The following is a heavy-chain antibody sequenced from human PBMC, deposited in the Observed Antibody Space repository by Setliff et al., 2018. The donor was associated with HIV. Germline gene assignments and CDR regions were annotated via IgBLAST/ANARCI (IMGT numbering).Heavy chain of an antibody. J-gene: IGHJ1*01. V-gene: IGHV4-31*03. D-gene: IGHD1-1*01. Sequence: SETLSLTCSVSGVSVSSGGYYWSWIRQHPGKGLEWIGYVYYTGTSYFNPSLKSRITISVDTSKNQFSLKLGFVTAADTAVYYCARGESTTWDLAEYFQHWGHGTLVTVSS. CDR2: VYYTGTS. CDR1: GVSVSSGGYY. CDR3: ARGESTTWDLAEYFQH.